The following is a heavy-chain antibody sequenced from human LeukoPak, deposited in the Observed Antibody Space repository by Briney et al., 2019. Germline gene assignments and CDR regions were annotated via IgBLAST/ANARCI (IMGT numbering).Heavy chain of an antibody. CDR2: ISYDGINQ. Sequence: PGGSLRLSCAASGFTFSYYAMHWVRQAPGKGLQWAADISYDGINQYYADSVKGRFTISRDNSKNTLSLQMNSLRAEDTAVYYCAKADRLRFLEWVYFDYWGQGTLVTVSS. V-gene: IGHV3-30*18. J-gene: IGHJ4*02. D-gene: IGHD3-3*01. CDR1: GFTFSYYA. CDR3: AKADRLRFLEWVYFDY.